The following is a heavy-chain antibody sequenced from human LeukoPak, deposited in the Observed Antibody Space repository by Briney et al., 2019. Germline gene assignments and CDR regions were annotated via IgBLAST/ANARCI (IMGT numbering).Heavy chain of an antibody. CDR1: GFTFSDYY. V-gene: IGHV3-11*04. CDR2: ISSSGSTI. Sequence: AASLRLSCAASGFTFSDYYMSWISQVPGKGLEWVSYISSSGSTIYYADSVKGRFTISRDNAKNSLYLQMNSLRAEDTAVYYCATDCSGGSCLFDYWGQGTLVTVSS. J-gene: IGHJ4*02. CDR3: ATDCSGGSCLFDY. D-gene: IGHD2-15*01.